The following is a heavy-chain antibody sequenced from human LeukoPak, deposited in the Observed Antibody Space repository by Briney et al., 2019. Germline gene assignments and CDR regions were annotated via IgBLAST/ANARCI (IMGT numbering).Heavy chain of an antibody. J-gene: IGHJ4*02. CDR2: ISSSGSTL. V-gene: IGHV3-11*04. Sequence: PGGSLRLSCAASGFTFSDYYMSWIRQAPGKGLEWVSYISSSGSTLYYADSVKGRFTISRDNAKNSLYLQMNSLRAEDTAVYYCARTYYDLWSGYYGSIDYWGQGTLVTVSS. CDR3: ARTYYDLWSGYYGSIDY. CDR1: GFTFSDYY. D-gene: IGHD3-3*01.